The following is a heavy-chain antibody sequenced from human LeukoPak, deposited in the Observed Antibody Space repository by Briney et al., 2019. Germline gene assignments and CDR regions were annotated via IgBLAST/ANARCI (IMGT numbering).Heavy chain of an antibody. Sequence: GGSLRLSCAASGFTLSSYAMHWVRQAPGKGLEWVANIKQDGSEKYYVDSVKGRFTISRDNAKNSLYLQMNSLRAEDTAVYYCARDLTQTGDGVYWGQGTLVTVSS. V-gene: IGHV3-7*01. J-gene: IGHJ4*02. CDR3: ARDLTQTGDGVY. CDR1: GFTLSSYA. CDR2: IKQDGSEK. D-gene: IGHD7-27*01.